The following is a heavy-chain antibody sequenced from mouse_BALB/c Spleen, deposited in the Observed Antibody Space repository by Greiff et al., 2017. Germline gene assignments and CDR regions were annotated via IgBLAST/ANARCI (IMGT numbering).Heavy chain of an antibody. CDR3: ARRDYRYYFDY. CDR1: GFTFSSYA. CDR2: ISSGGST. J-gene: IGHJ2*01. Sequence: EVQRVESGGGLVKPGGSLKLSCAASGFTFSSYAMSWVRQTPEKRLEWVASISSGGSTYYPDSVKGRFTISRDNARNILYLQMSSLRSEDTAMYYCARRDYRYYFDYWGQGTTLTVSS. V-gene: IGHV5-6-5*01. D-gene: IGHD2-14*01.